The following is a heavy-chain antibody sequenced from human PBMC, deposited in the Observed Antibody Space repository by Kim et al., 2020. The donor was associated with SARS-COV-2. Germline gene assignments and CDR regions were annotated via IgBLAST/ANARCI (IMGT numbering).Heavy chain of an antibody. Sequence: GGSLRLSCAASGFTFSSYWMSWVRQAPGKGLEWVANIKQDGSEKYYVDSVKGRFTISRDNAKNSLYLQMNSLRAEDTAVYYCARERFDRRAWFGELVKYYFDYWGQGTLVTVSS. CDR1: GFTFSSYW. V-gene: IGHV3-7*03. J-gene: IGHJ4*02. CDR3: ARERFDRRAWFGELVKYYFDY. D-gene: IGHD3-10*01. CDR2: IKQDGSEK.